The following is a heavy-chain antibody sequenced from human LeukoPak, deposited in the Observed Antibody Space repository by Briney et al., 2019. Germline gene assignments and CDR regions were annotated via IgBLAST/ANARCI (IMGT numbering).Heavy chain of an antibody. CDR1: GYTFRNNG. CDR2: IRANNGYT. CDR3: ARDVLVEVSAALSYGMDV. J-gene: IGHJ6*02. V-gene: IGHV1-18*01. D-gene: IGHD6-25*01. Sequence: ASVKVSCKASGYTFRNNGLSWVRQAPGQGLQWMGWIRANNGYTNYAQNLQGRVTMTRDTSTSTAYMELRSLRSDDTAVYYCARDVLVEVSAALSYGMDVWGQGTTVTVSS.